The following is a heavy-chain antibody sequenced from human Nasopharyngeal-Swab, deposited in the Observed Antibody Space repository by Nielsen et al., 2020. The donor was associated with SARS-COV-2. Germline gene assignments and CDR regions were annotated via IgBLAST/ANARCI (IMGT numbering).Heavy chain of an antibody. CDR2: ISGSNNYT. V-gene: IGHV3-21*06. Sequence: WIRQPPGKGLEWVASISGSNNYTYYADPVKGRFTISRDNAKNSLFLQVNSLRAEDTAAYYCARAPGDGMDVWGQGTTVTV. CDR3: ARAPGDGMDV. J-gene: IGHJ6*02.